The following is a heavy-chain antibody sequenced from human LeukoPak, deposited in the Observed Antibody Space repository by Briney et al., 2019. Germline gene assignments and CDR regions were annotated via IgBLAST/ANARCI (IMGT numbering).Heavy chain of an antibody. Sequence: GGSLRLSCAASGFTFSSYSMNWVRQAPGKGLEWVSYISSSSSTIYYADSVKGRFTISRDNAKNSLYLQMNSLRAEDTAVYYCAREWYHYYDSSGYSAPLDYWGQGTLVTVSS. D-gene: IGHD3-22*01. CDR3: AREWYHYYDSSGYSAPLDY. CDR2: ISSSSSTI. V-gene: IGHV3-48*04. CDR1: GFTFSSYS. J-gene: IGHJ4*02.